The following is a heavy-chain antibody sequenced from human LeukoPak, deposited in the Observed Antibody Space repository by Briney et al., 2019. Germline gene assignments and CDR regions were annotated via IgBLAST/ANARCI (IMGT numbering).Heavy chain of an antibody. CDR2: IHQTGIA. CDR1: GYSIGSGFH. Sequence: SETLSLTCAVSGYSIGSGFHWGWIRQPPGKGLEWIASIHQTGIAYYNASFMSRATISLDTSNHQFFLELISVTAADTAVYYCGHYGSIGLPFDYWGQGALVTVSS. V-gene: IGHV4-38-2*01. CDR3: GHYGSIGLPFDY. D-gene: IGHD3-22*01. J-gene: IGHJ4*02.